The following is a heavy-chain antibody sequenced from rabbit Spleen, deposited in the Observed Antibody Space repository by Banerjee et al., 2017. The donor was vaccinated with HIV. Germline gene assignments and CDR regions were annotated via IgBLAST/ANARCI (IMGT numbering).Heavy chain of an antibody. Sequence: QSLEESGGGLVQPEGSLTLTCTASGFSFSSSYYMCWVRQVPGKGLEWVACILVSSSGNTYYASWAKGRFTISKTSSTTVTLQMTSLTAADTATYFCARVDSGGSYYFNLWGPGTLVTVS. J-gene: IGHJ4*01. CDR1: GFSFSSSYY. CDR3: ARVDSGGSYYFNL. CDR2: ILVSSSGNT. D-gene: IGHD8-1*01. V-gene: IGHV1S40*01.